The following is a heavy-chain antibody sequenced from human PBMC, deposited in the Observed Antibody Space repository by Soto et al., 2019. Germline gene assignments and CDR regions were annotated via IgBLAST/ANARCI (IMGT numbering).Heavy chain of an antibody. J-gene: IGHJ4*02. CDR2: ISYDEINK. V-gene: IGHV3-30*18. CDR1: GFTFSSYG. CDR3: ANGPYSSNWPPFLGSDY. Sequence: QVQLVESGGGVVQPGRSLRLSCAASGFTFSSYGMHWVRQAPGKGLEWVALISYDEINKYYADSVKGRFTISRDNSKSTLYLQMNSLRAEDTAVYYCANGPYSSNWPPFLGSDYWGQGTLVTVSS. D-gene: IGHD6-13*01.